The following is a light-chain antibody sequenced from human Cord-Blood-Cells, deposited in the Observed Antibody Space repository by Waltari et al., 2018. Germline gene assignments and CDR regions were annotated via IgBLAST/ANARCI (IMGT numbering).Light chain of an antibody. CDR1: QSISSN. J-gene: IGKJ2*01. Sequence: DIQMTQSPSSLSASVGDRVTITCRASQSISSNLNWYQQKPGKAPKLLIYAASSLQSGVPSRFSGSGSGTDFPFTISSLQTEDFATYYCQQSYSTPYTFGQGTKLEIK. V-gene: IGKV1-39*01. CDR2: AAS. CDR3: QQSYSTPYT.